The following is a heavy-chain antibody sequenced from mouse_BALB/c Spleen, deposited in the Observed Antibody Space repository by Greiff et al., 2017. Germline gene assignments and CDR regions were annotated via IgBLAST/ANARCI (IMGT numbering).Heavy chain of an antibody. J-gene: IGHJ4*01. D-gene: IGHD2-1*01. CDR3: ASNYVPYYYAMDY. V-gene: IGHV5-17*02. CDR2: ISSGSSTI. Sequence: EVMLVESGGGLVQPGGSRKLSCAASGFTFSSFGMHWVRQAPEKGLEWVAYISSGSSTIYYADTVKGRFTISRDNPKNTLFLQMTSLRSEDTAMYYCASNYVPYYYAMDYWGQGTSVTVSS. CDR1: GFTFSSFG.